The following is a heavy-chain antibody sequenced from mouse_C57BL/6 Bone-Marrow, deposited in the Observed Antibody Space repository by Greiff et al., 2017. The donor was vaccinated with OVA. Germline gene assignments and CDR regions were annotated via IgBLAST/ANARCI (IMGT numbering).Heavy chain of an antibody. CDR3: TTYSNYVDYAMDY. Sequence: EVQRVESGAELVRPGASVKLSCTASGFNIKDDYMHWVKQRPEQGLEWIGWIDPENGDTEYASKFQGKATITADTSSNTAYLQLSSLTSEDTAVYYCTTYSNYVDYAMDYWGQGTSVTVSS. CDR1: GFNIKDDY. D-gene: IGHD2-5*01. CDR2: IDPENGDT. J-gene: IGHJ4*01. V-gene: IGHV14-4*01.